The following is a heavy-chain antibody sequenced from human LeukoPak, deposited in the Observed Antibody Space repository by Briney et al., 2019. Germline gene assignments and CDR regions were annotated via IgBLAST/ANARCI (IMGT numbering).Heavy chain of an antibody. Sequence: SETLSLTCTVSGASIRSYYWSWIRQPPGKGLEWIGYMYYSGSINYNPSLKSRVTISVDTSKNQFSLKLSSVTAADTAVYYCGRDGPYGSGSYGRMNWFDPWGQGTLVTVSS. D-gene: IGHD3-10*01. CDR3: GRDGPYGSGSYGRMNWFDP. CDR1: GASIRSYY. V-gene: IGHV4-59*01. CDR2: MYYSGSI. J-gene: IGHJ5*02.